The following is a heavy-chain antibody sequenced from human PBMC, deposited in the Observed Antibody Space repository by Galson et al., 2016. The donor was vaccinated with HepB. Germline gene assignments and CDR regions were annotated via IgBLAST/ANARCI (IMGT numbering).Heavy chain of an antibody. Sequence: SLRLSCAASGFPFSSATMHWVRQAPGKGLEWVSGISGSGSNTHYGDSVKGRFTISRDNSKNTLYLQLNSLRAEDTAIYYCANLEWSFPGGFWGQGTLVTVYS. CDR1: GFPFSSAT. CDR3: ANLEWSFPGGF. D-gene: IGHD3-3*01. V-gene: IGHV3-23*01. CDR2: ISGSGSNT. J-gene: IGHJ4*02.